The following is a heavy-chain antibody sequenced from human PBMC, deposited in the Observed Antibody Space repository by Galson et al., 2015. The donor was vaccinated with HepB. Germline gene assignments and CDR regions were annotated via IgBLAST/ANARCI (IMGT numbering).Heavy chain of an antibody. J-gene: IGHJ4*02. CDR3: ARGSCSATSCFGDY. CDR1: GFTFRSYS. V-gene: IGHV3-21*06. D-gene: IGHD2-2*01. Sequence: SLRLSCATSGFTFRSYSMNWVRQAPGKGLEWVASISSSSSYIFYADSVKGRFTVYRDNVKNSLYLQMNSLRAEDTAVFYCARGSCSATSCFGDYWGQGALVTVSS. CDR2: ISSSSSYI.